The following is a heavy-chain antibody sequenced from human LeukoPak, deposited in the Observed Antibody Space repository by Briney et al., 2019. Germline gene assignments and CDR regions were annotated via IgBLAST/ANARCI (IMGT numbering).Heavy chain of an antibody. D-gene: IGHD2-2*01. CDR1: GFSFSSYA. CDR3: AKGLSSTRGALCYMDV. CDR2: ISRSGGST. V-gene: IGHV3-23*01. Sequence: QPGGSLRLSCAASGFSFSSYAMSWVRQAPGKGLEWVSAISRSGGSTYYADSVKGRFTISRDDSKNTLYLQVNSLRAEDTAIYNCAKGLSSTRGALCYMDVWGKGTTVTVSS. J-gene: IGHJ6*03.